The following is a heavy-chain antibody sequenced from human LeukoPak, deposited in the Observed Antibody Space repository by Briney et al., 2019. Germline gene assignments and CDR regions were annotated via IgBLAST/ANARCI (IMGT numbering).Heavy chain of an antibody. CDR1: GFTFSSYA. D-gene: IGHD2-2*02. J-gene: IGHJ3*02. Sequence: GGSLRLSCAASGFTFSSYAMHWGRQAPGKGLEWVAVISYDGSNKYYADSVKGRFTISRDNSKNTLYLQMNSLRAEDTAVYYCARDSRPNLVPAAIGYAFDIWGQGTMVTVSS. CDR2: ISYDGSNK. V-gene: IGHV3-30*01. CDR3: ARDSRPNLVPAAIGYAFDI.